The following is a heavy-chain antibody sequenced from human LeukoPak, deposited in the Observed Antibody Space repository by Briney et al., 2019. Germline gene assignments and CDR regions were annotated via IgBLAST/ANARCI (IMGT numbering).Heavy chain of an antibody. CDR1: GGTFSSYA. J-gene: IGHJ3*02. CDR3: ARDIGIYGGNSMGMIGAFDI. Sequence: SVKVSCKASGGTFSSYAISWVRQAPGQGLGWMGGIIPIFGTANYAQKFQGRVTITTDESTSTAYMELSSLRSEDTAVYYCARDIGIYGGNSMGMIGAFDIWGQGTMVTVSS. D-gene: IGHD4-23*01. CDR2: IIPIFGTA. V-gene: IGHV1-69*05.